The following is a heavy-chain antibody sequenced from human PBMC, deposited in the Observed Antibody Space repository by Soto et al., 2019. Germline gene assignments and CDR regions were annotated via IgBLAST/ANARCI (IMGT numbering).Heavy chain of an antibody. CDR3: ARSEDQVLRFLEWLSDLPVYYYGMDV. V-gene: IGHV3-33*01. CDR1: GFTFSSYG. CDR2: IWYDGSNK. D-gene: IGHD3-3*01. J-gene: IGHJ6*02. Sequence: GGSLRLSCAASGFTFSSYGMHWVRQAPGKGLEWVAVIWYDGSNKYYADSVKGRFTISRDNSKNTLYLQMNSLRAEDTAVYYCARSEDQVLRFLEWLSDLPVYYYGMDVWGQGTTVTVSS.